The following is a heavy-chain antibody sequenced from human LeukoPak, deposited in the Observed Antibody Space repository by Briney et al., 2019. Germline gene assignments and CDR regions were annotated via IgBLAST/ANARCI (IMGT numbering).Heavy chain of an antibody. J-gene: IGHJ3*02. CDR3: ARLSMIDTFDI. CDR1: GYSFMTYW. Sequence: GESLKISCQASGYSFMTYWIGWVRQMPGKGLGWMAIIYPGDSDTKYSPSFQDQVTTSADKSINTAYLHWRSLKASDTAMYYCARLSMIDTFDIWGLGTVVTVSS. V-gene: IGHV5-51*01. D-gene: IGHD3-22*01. CDR2: IYPGDSDT.